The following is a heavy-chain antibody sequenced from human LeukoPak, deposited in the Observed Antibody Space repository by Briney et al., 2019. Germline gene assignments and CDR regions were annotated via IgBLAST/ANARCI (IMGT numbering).Heavy chain of an antibody. CDR1: GGSISSSSYY. D-gene: IGHD6-6*01. CDR2: IYYSGST. Sequence: SETLSLTCTVSGGSISSSSYYWGWVRQPPGKGLEWIGSIYYSGSTYYNPSLKSRVTISVDTSKNQFSLKLSSVTAADTAVYYCARDSKQLVFDYWGQGTLVTVSS. V-gene: IGHV4-39*07. J-gene: IGHJ4*02. CDR3: ARDSKQLVFDY.